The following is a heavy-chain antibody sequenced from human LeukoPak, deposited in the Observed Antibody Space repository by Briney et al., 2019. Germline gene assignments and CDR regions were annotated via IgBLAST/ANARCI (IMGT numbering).Heavy chain of an antibody. CDR2: ISAYNGNT. V-gene: IGHV1-18*01. J-gene: IGHJ6*02. Sequence: GASVKVSCKASGYTFTSYGISWVRQAPGQGLEWMGWISAYNGNTNYAQKFQGRVTITADESTSTAYMELSSLRSEDTAVYYCARVAAAPDYYYGMDVWGQGTTVTVSS. CDR1: GYTFTSYG. CDR3: ARVAAAPDYYYGMDV. D-gene: IGHD6-13*01.